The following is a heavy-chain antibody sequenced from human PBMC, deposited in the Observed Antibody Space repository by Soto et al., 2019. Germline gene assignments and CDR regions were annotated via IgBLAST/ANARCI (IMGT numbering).Heavy chain of an antibody. CDR2: IIPIFGTA. CDR3: ARVTTRWDFDY. V-gene: IGHV1-69*13. Sequence: VASVKVSCKASGGTFSSYAISWVRQAPGQGLEWMGGIIPIFGTANYAQKFQGRVTITADESTSTAYMELSSLRSEDTAVYYCARVTTRWDFDYWGQGTLVTVSS. D-gene: IGHD4-4*01. CDR1: GGTFSSYA. J-gene: IGHJ4*02.